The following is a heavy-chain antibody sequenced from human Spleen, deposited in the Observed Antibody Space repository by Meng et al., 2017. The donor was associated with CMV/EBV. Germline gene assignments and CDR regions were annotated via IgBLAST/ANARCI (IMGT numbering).Heavy chain of an antibody. CDR3: ARGFGEPINWFDP. V-gene: IGHV1-8*03. D-gene: IGHD3-16*01. CDR2: LNPNSGNT. Sequence: KASGYSFNSFDINWVRQAPGQGLEWMGWLNPNSGNTGYAQKFQGRVTITSNTSINTAYLELSSLRSEDTAVYFCARGFGEPINWFDPWGQGTLVTVSS. J-gene: IGHJ5*02. CDR1: GYSFNSFD.